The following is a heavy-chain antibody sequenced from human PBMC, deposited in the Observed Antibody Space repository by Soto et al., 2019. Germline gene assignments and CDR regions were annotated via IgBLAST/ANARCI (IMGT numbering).Heavy chain of an antibody. V-gene: IGHV3-33*01. Sequence: GGSLRLSCAASGFTFSSYGMHWVRQAPGKGLEWVAVIWYDGSNQYYADSVKGRFTISRDNSKNTLYLQMNSLRAEDTAVYYCARGREDIVATTDWGQGTLVTVSS. CDR1: GFTFSSYG. D-gene: IGHD5-12*01. CDR2: IWYDGSNQ. J-gene: IGHJ4*02. CDR3: ARGREDIVATTD.